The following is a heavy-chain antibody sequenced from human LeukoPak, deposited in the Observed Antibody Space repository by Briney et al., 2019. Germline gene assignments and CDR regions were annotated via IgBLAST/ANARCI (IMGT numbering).Heavy chain of an antibody. V-gene: IGHV3-23*01. D-gene: IGHD6-13*01. CDR3: ARDVERTDDSSSWYRYFQH. CDR2: ISGSGGST. Sequence: GGSLRLSCAASGFTFSSYAMSWVRQAPGKGLEWVSAISGSGGSTYYADSVKGRFTISRDNSKNTLYLQMNSLRAEDTAVYYCARDVERTDDSSSWYRYFQHWGQGTLVTVSS. CDR1: GFTFSSYA. J-gene: IGHJ1*01.